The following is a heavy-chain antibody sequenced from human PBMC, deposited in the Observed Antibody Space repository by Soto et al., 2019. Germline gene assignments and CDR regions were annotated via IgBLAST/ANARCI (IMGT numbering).Heavy chain of an antibody. D-gene: IGHD3-22*01. CDR1: GGTFSIYA. J-gene: IGHJ1*01. CDR3: ARGAVVVSFEYFQH. CDR2: IIPIFGTA. V-gene: IGHV1-69*13. Sequence: GASVKVSCKASGGTFSIYAISWVLQAPGQGLEWMGGIIPIFGTANYAQKFQGRATITADESTSTAYTELSSLRSEDTAVYYCARGAVVVSFEYFQHWGQGTLVTVSS.